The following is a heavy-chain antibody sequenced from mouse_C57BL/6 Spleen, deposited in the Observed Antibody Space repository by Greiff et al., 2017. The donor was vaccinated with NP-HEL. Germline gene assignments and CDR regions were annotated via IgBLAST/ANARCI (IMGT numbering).Heavy chain of an antibody. CDR1: GYTFTSYW. Sequence: VQLQQSGAELAKPGASVKLSCKASGYTFTSYWMHWVKQRPGQGLEWIGYINPSSGYTKYNQKFKDKATLTADKSSSTAYMQLSRLTYEDSAVYYCARCSNYEDYYFDYWGQGTTLTVSS. CDR3: ARCSNYEDYYFDY. CDR2: INPSSGYT. J-gene: IGHJ2*01. V-gene: IGHV1-7*01. D-gene: IGHD2-5*01.